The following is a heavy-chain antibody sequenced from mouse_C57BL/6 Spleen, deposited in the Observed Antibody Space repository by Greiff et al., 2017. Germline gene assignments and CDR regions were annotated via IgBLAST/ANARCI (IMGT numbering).Heavy chain of an antibody. Sequence: EVQRVESGGGLVQPGGSLSLSCAASGFTFTDYYMSWVRQPPGKALEWLGFIRNKANGYTTEYSASVKGRFTVSRDNSQSILYLQMNALRAEDSATYYCARSGGQAMGRRGQRTSVTVSS. CDR2: IRNKANGYTT. CDR1: GFTFTDYY. D-gene: IGHD4-1*01. J-gene: IGHJ4*01. CDR3: ARSGGQAMGR. V-gene: IGHV7-3*01.